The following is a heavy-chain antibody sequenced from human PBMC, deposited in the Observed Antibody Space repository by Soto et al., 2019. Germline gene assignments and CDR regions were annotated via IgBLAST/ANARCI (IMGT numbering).Heavy chain of an antibody. CDR3: ARGKTFPPPLDS. D-gene: IGHD3-9*01. V-gene: IGHV1-3*01. CDR2: INAGNGNT. CDR1: GYTFTSYA. J-gene: IGHJ4*02. Sequence: ASVKVSCKASGYTFTSYAIHWVRQAPGQRLEWMGWINAGNGNTKYSQKFQGRVTITRDTSASTAYMELSSLRSEDTAVYYCARGKTFPPPLDSGGQEPRATVPS.